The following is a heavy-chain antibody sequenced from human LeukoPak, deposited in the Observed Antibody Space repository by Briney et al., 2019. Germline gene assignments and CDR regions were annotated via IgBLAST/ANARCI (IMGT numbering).Heavy chain of an antibody. J-gene: IGHJ4*02. Sequence: SETLSLTCTVSGGSISSGGYYWSWIRQHPGKGLEWIGYIYYSGSTYYNPSLKSQVTISVDTSKNQFSLKLSSVTAADTAVYYCAKGYRITMVRGTRFDYWGQGTLVTVSS. D-gene: IGHD3-10*01. CDR1: GGSISSGGYY. CDR3: AKGYRITMVRGTRFDY. V-gene: IGHV4-31*01. CDR2: IYYSGST.